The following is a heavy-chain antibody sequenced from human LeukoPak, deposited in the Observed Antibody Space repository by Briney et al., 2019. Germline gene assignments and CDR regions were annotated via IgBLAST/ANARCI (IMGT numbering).Heavy chain of an antibody. V-gene: IGHV3-7*01. CDR3: AKNSDHSFDY. D-gene: IGHD1-14*01. Sequence: PGGSLRLSCAASGFTFSSYWMSWVRQAPGKGLEWVANIKQDGSEKYYVDSVKGRFTISRDNSKNTLYLQMNSLRAEDTAVYYCAKNSDHSFDYWGQGTLVTVSS. J-gene: IGHJ4*02. CDR1: GFTFSSYW. CDR2: IKQDGSEK.